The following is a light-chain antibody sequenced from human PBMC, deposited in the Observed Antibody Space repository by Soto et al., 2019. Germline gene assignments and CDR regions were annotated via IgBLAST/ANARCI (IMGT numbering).Light chain of an antibody. Sequence: EILFTQSPGTLSLSPGERGTLTCRASQSFTSTNLAWYQQKPGKAPRLLIYGASSRAIGIPDRLSGSVSGSDFILTIKRLQPEDVAVYYCQQYGSSHTFGQGTRLEIK. J-gene: IGKJ5*01. CDR3: QQYGSSHT. CDR2: GAS. CDR1: QSFTSTN. V-gene: IGKV3-20*01.